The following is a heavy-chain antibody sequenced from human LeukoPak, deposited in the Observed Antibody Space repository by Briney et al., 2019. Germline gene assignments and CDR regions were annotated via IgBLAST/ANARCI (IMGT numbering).Heavy chain of an antibody. V-gene: IGHV4-61*05. Sequence: SETLSLTCTVSGGSISSSRYYGGWIRQPPGRGLEWIGYIYYSGSTNYNPSLKSRVTISVDTSKNQFSLKLSSVTAADTAIYYRARYTYTYGNDYWGQGTLVTVSS. CDR1: GGSISSSRYY. D-gene: IGHD5-18*01. CDR3: ARYTYTYGNDY. CDR2: IYYSGST. J-gene: IGHJ4*02.